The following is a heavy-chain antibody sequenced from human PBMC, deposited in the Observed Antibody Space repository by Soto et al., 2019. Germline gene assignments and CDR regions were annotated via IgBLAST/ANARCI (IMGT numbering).Heavy chain of an antibody. CDR1: GYTFTSNG. J-gene: IGHJ6*02. D-gene: IGHD6-6*01. V-gene: IGHV1-18*04. Sequence: ASVKRSCKASGYTFTSNGISWVRQAPGQGLEWMGWISGYNGDTDYAQKFQGRVTMTTDTSTSTAYMEVRSLRPDDTAVYYCARDKPQQIVGYNYYYGLDVWGQGTTVTVS. CDR3: ARDKPQQIVGYNYYYGLDV. CDR2: ISGYNGDT.